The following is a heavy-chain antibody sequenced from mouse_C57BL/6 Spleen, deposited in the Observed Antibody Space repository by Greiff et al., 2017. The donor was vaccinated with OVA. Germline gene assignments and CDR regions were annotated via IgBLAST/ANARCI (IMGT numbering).Heavy chain of an antibody. Sequence: VQLQESGAELVRPGASVTLSCKASGYTFTDYEMHWVKQTPVHGLEWIGAIDPETGGTAYNQKFKGKAILTADKSSSTAYMELRSLTSEDSAVYYCTRVTTVVATRNYWGQGTTLTVSS. CDR1: GYTFTDYE. V-gene: IGHV1-15*01. CDR2: IDPETGGT. D-gene: IGHD1-1*01. J-gene: IGHJ2*01. CDR3: TRVTTVVATRNY.